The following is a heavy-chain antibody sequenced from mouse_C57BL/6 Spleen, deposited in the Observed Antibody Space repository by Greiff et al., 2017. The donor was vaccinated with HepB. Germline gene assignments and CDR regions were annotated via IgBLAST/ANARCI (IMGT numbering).Heavy chain of an antibody. CDR1: GYTFTGYW. J-gene: IGHJ4*01. CDR3: AIIGDSSCYTMDY. CDR2: IHPYDSVT. Sequence: QVQVKQPGAVLVKPGASVKVSCKASGYTFTGYWMNWVKQRHGKGLEWIGRIHPYDSVTNYNQKFKGKATLTVDKSSSTAYMQLSSLTSEDSAVYYCAIIGDSSCYTMDYWGQGTSVTVSS. V-gene: IGHV1-74*01. D-gene: IGHD3-2*02.